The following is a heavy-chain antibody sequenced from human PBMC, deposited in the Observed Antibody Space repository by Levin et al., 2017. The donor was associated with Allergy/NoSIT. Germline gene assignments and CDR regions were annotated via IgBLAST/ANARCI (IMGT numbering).Heavy chain of an antibody. CDR2: IYHDGST. D-gene: IGHD4-23*01. J-gene: IGHJ4*02. V-gene: IGHV4-34*01. Sequence: SQTLSLTCGVSGGSFSASYWSWFRLSPGKGLDYLGEIYHDGSTIYNPSLKSRIAISQETSRSQLSLTLKSVSHADPAVYYWERGQMRWYPNRYFDSWGPGTLVTVSS. CDR3: ERGQMRWYPNRYFDS. CDR1: GGSFSASY.